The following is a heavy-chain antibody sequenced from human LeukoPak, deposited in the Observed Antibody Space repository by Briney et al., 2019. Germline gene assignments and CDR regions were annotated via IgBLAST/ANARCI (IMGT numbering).Heavy chain of an antibody. J-gene: IGHJ3*02. CDR2: IHSSGST. CDR3: ARDKFPLVGATGDDAFDI. D-gene: IGHD1-26*01. V-gene: IGHV4-4*07. CDR1: GGSISSYY. Sequence: SETLSLTCTVSGGSISSYYWSWIRQPAGKGLEWIGRIHSSGSTNYNPSLKSRVTMSVDTSKNQFSLKLSSVTAADTAVYYCARDKFPLVGATGDDAFDIWGQGTMVTVSS.